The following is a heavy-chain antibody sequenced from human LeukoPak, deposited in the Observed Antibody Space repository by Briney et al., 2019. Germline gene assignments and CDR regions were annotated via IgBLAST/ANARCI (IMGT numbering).Heavy chain of an antibody. CDR3: ARKGDIVVVPAAKQTPGAAFDI. CDR1: GGSISSGGYY. Sequence: PSQTLSLTCTVSGGSISSGGYYWSWIRQHPGKGLEWIGYIYYSGSTYYKPSLKSRVTISVDTSKNQFSLKLSSVTAADTAVYYCARKGDIVVVPAAKQTPGAAFDIWGQGTMVTVSS. D-gene: IGHD2-2*01. CDR2: IYYSGST. V-gene: IGHV4-31*03. J-gene: IGHJ3*02.